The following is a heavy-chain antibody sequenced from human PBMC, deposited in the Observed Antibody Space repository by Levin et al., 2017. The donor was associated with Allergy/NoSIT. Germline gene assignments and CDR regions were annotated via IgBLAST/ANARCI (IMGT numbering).Heavy chain of an antibody. Sequence: HAGGSLRLSCAASGFNVSNNYMTWVRQAPGKGLEWVSALYSGGKTYYADSVKGRFTFFRDNSKNTLYLQMNSLRAEDTAVYYCARGPPYDSSGFLLWGQGTLVTVSS. CDR2: LYSGGKT. V-gene: IGHV3-53*01. D-gene: IGHD3-22*01. J-gene: IGHJ4*02. CDR1: GFNVSNNY. CDR3: ARGPPYDSSGFLL.